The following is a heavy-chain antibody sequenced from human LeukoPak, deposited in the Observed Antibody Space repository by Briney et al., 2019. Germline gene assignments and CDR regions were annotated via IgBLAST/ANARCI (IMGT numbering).Heavy chain of an antibody. J-gene: IGHJ3*02. Sequence: PSETLSLTCTVSGGSISSSSYYWGWIRQPPGKGLEWIGSIYYSGSTNYNPSLKSRVTMSVDTSKNQFSLKLSSVTAADTAVYYCARDLYCSSTSCYTDAFDIWGQGTMVTVSS. CDR3: ARDLYCSSTSCYTDAFDI. D-gene: IGHD2-2*02. V-gene: IGHV4-39*07. CDR2: IYYSGST. CDR1: GGSISSSSYY.